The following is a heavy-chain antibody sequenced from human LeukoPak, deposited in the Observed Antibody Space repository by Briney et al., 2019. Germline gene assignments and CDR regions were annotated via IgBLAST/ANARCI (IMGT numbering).Heavy chain of an antibody. Sequence: PSETLSLTCTVSGGSISSYYWSWIRQPPGKGLEWIGYIYYSGSTNYNPSLKSRVTISVDTSKNQFSLKLSSVTAADTAVYYCARGDSSVGRRAFDIWGQGTMATVSS. CDR1: GGSISSYY. CDR3: ARGDSSVGRRAFDI. J-gene: IGHJ3*02. D-gene: IGHD3-22*01. V-gene: IGHV4-59*01. CDR2: IYYSGST.